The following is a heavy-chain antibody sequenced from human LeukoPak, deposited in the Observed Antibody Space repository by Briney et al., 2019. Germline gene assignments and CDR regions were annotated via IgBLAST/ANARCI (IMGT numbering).Heavy chain of an antibody. CDR2: IIPIFGTA. CDR3: ARTTMVRGVTSYYMDV. Sequence: ASVTVSCKASGGTFSSYAISWVRQAPGQGLEWMGGIIPIFGTANYAQKFQGRVTITTDESTSTAYMELSSLRSEDTAVYYCARTTMVRGVTSYYMDVWGKGTTVTVSS. CDR1: GGTFSSYA. J-gene: IGHJ6*03. D-gene: IGHD3-10*01. V-gene: IGHV1-69*05.